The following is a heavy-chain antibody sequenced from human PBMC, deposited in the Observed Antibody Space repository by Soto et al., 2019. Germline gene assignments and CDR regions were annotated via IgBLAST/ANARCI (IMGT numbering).Heavy chain of an antibody. CDR3: ARGLYGVYGQDF. Sequence: EVQLVESGENLVQPGGSLRLTCAASGFTFSSYWIHWVRQAPGKGLVWVSRIKGDEITTNYADSVKGRFTISRDNAKNTVFLQMHSLRAEETALYYCARGLYGVYGQDFWGQGILVTVSS. CDR2: IKGDEITT. J-gene: IGHJ4*02. CDR1: GFTFSSYW. D-gene: IGHD4-17*01. V-gene: IGHV3-74*01.